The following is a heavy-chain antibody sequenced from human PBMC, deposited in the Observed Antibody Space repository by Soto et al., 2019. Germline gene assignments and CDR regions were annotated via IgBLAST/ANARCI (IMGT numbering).Heavy chain of an antibody. V-gene: IGHV3-15*07. CDR3: SRGGNGRLPYYYYGLDV. Sequence: EEQLVESGGGLVKPGGSLRLSCAASGVTFTNAWMNWVRQAPGKGLEWVGRIKTKTEGGTTDYGPPVKGRFTISRDDSKNTLYLQMNSLKTEDSAVYYCSRGGNGRLPYYYYGLDVWGQGTTVTVSS. CDR2: IKTKTEGGTT. J-gene: IGHJ6*02. CDR1: GVTFTNAW. D-gene: IGHD3-16*01.